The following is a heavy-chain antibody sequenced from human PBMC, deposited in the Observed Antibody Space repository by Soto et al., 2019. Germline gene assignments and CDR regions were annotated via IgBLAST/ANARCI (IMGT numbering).Heavy chain of an antibody. CDR2: IIPIFGTA. CDR1: GGTFSSYA. Sequence: AASVKVSCKASGGTFSSYAISWVRQAPGQGLEWMGGIIPIFGTANYAQKFQGRVTITADESTSTAYMELSSLRSEDTAVYYCARKRDCTNGVCYTDYYYGTDFWGQGTTVTVAS. CDR3: ARKRDCTNGVCYTDYYYGTDF. V-gene: IGHV1-69*13. D-gene: IGHD2-8*01. J-gene: IGHJ6*01.